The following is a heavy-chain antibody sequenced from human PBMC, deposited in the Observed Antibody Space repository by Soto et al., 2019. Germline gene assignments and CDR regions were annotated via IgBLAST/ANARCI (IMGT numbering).Heavy chain of an antibody. Sequence: HPGGSLRLSCAASGFTFDDYAMHWVRQAPGKGLEWVSLISWDGGSTYYADSVKGRFTISRDNSKNSLYLQMNSLRAEDTALYYCAKDMSSFVGSRYYGMDVWGQGTTVTVSS. D-gene: IGHD6-13*01. CDR3: AKDMSSFVGSRYYGMDV. CDR1: GFTFDDYA. J-gene: IGHJ6*02. V-gene: IGHV3-43D*04. CDR2: ISWDGGST.